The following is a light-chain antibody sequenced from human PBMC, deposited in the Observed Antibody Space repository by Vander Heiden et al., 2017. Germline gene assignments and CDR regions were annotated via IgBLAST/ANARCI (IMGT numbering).Light chain of an antibody. CDR1: QTVSSN. V-gene: IGKV3-15*01. J-gene: IGKJ4*01. CDR3: QQYNNSPPLT. Sequence: EIVLTQSPATLSVSPGERATLSCITRQTVSSNLAWYQQKPGQAPRLLIYGASTRATGIPARFSGSGSGTEFTLTISILQSEDFAVYYCQQYNNSPPLTFGGGTKVEIK. CDR2: GAS.